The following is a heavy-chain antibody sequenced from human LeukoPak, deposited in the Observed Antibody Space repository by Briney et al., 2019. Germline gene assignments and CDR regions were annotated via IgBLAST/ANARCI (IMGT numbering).Heavy chain of an antibody. CDR3: ARHRWELYYFDY. CDR1: GGSISSSSYY. D-gene: IGHD1-26*01. Sequence: SETLSLTCTVSGGSISSSSYYWGWIRQPPGKGLEWIGYIYYSGSTNYNPSLKSRVTISVDTSKNQFSLKLSSVTAADTAVYYCARHRWELYYFDYWGQGTLVTVSS. J-gene: IGHJ4*02. CDR2: IYYSGST. V-gene: IGHV4-61*05.